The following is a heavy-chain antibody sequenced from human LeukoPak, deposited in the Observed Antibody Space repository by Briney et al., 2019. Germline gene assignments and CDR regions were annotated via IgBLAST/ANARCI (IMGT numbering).Heavy chain of an antibody. Sequence: SETLSLTCTVSGGSINNYYWSWIRQPAGKGLEWIGRIYTSGSTNYNPSLKSRVTMSVDTSKNQLSLKLSSVTAADTAVYYCARGGYYDSSGLYFFDYWGQGTLVTVSS. V-gene: IGHV4-4*07. J-gene: IGHJ4*02. CDR2: IYTSGST. CDR3: ARGGYYDSSGLYFFDY. D-gene: IGHD3-22*01. CDR1: GGSINNYY.